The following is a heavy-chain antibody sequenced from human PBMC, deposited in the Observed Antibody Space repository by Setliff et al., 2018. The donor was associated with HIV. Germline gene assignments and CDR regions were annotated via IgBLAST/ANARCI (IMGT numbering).Heavy chain of an antibody. CDR1: GYTFAGYF. J-gene: IGHJ3*02. D-gene: IGHD3-9*01. CDR3: AREYDVLTGYYISAFDI. CDR2: INPNTGDT. V-gene: IGHV1-2*06. Sequence: GASVKVSCKASGYTFAGYFIHWVRQAPGQGLEWMGRINPNTGDTNYAQKFQDRVTMTRDTSINTAYMELSRLRSDDTAVYYRAREYDVLTGYYISAFDIWGQGTMVTVSS.